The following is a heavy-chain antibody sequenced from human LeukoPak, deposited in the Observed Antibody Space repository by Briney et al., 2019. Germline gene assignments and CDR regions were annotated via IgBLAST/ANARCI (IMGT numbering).Heavy chain of an antibody. J-gene: IGHJ4*02. Sequence: SETLSLTCTVSGGSISSYYWSWIRQPPGKGLEWIGYIYYSGSTNYSPSLKSRVTISVDTSKNQFSLKLSSVTAADTAVYYCARAWEYSSSSLPVYFDYWGQGTLVTVSS. CDR3: ARAWEYSSSSLPVYFDY. CDR2: IYYSGST. V-gene: IGHV4-59*01. D-gene: IGHD6-6*01. CDR1: GGSISSYY.